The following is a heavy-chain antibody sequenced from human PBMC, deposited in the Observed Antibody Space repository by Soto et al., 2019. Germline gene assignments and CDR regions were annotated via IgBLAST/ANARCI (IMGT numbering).Heavy chain of an antibody. D-gene: IGHD3-9*01. V-gene: IGHV3-49*03. J-gene: IGHJ4*02. CDR3: TRTFLTGSYLPDY. CDR2: IRSKAYGGTT. Sequence: GGSLRLSCTASGFTFGDYAMNWFRQAPGKGLEWVGFIRSKAYGGTTENAASVKGRSTISRDDSKSIAYLQINSLKTEDTAVYYCTRTFLTGSYLPDYWGQGTLVTVSS. CDR1: GFTFGDYA.